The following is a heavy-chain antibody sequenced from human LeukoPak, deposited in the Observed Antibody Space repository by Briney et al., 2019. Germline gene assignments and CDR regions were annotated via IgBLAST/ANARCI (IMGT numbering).Heavy chain of an antibody. J-gene: IGHJ5*02. CDR2: INHSGSS. CDR1: GGSFSGYY. CDR3: ARSRLDSSTWYGFWFDP. V-gene: IGHV4-34*01. D-gene: IGHD6-13*01. Sequence: PSETLSLTCGVSGGSFSGYYWSWIRQPPGKGLEWIGEINHSGSSNYNPSLKSRVTISIAPLMNQFSLKLSSVTAADTAVYYCARSRLDSSTWYGFWFDPWGQGTLVTVSS.